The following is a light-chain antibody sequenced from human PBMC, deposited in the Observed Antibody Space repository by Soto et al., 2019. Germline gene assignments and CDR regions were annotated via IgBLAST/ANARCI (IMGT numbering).Light chain of an antibody. J-gene: IGKJ4*01. CDR2: GAS. CDR3: QQYGSSPLT. Sequence: EIVLTQSPATLSVSPGARAPLXCGASQSVSSNLAWYQQRSGQAPRLVIYGASSRASAVPDRFSGSGSGADFTLTISRLEPEDFAVYYCQQYGSSPLTFGGGTKVDIK. V-gene: IGKV3-20*01. CDR1: QSVSSN.